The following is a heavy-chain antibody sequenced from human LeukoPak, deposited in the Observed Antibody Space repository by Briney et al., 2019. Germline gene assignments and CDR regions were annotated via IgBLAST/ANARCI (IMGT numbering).Heavy chain of an antibody. J-gene: IGHJ6*02. V-gene: IGHV3-21*01. Sequence: PGVSLRLSCAASGFTFSSYSMNWVRQAPGKGLEWVSSISSSSSYIYYADSVKGRFTISRDNAKNSLYLQMNSLRAEDTAVYYCARDAYSNYWQRSHYGMDVWGQGTTVTVSS. CDR3: ARDAYSNYWQRSHYGMDV. CDR2: ISSSSSYI. CDR1: GFTFSSYS. D-gene: IGHD4-11*01.